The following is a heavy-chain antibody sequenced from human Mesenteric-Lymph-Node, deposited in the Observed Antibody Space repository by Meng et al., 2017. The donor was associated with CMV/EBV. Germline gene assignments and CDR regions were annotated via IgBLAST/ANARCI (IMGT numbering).Heavy chain of an antibody. V-gene: IGHV3-7*01. CDR2: IKEDGSEK. J-gene: IGHJ4*02. CDR1: GFTFSSYW. Sequence: GGSLRLSCAASGFTFSSYWMSWVRQAPGKGLEWVANIKEDGSEKYYVDSVKGRFTISRDNAKNSLYLQMNSLRAEDTAVYYCARGLGYSYGFAFDYWGQGTLVTVSS. CDR3: ARGLGYSYGFAFDY. D-gene: IGHD5-18*01.